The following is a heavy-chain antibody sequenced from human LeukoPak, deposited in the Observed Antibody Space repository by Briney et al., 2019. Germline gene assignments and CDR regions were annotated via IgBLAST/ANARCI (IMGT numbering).Heavy chain of an antibody. D-gene: IGHD6-6*01. J-gene: IGHJ3*02. CDR3: ARIKRGLNIAVRPGQDAFDI. CDR2: IIPILGIA. V-gene: IGHV1-69*04. CDR1: GGTFSSYA. Sequence: SSVKVSCKASGGTFSSYAISWVRQAPGQGLEWMGRIIPILGIANYAQKFQGRVTITADKSTSTAYMELSSLRSEDTAVYYCARIKRGLNIAVRPGQDAFDIWGQGTMVAVSS.